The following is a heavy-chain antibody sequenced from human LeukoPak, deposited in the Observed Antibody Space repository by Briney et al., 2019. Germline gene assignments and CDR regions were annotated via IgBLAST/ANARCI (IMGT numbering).Heavy chain of an antibody. Sequence: GGSLRLSCAFSGATVNSNYMSWVRQAPGKGLEWVSVIYAGGSTYYTDSVRGRFTISRDNSKNTLYLQMNSLRAEDTARYYCARDFSGYWGRGTLVTVSS. CDR2: IYAGGST. D-gene: IGHD2-15*01. CDR3: ARDFSGY. J-gene: IGHJ4*02. V-gene: IGHV3-66*02. CDR1: GATVNSNY.